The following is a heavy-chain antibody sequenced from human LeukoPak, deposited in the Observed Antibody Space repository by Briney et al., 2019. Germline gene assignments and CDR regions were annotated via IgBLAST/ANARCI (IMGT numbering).Heavy chain of an antibody. CDR2: INPSGGST. J-gene: IGHJ5*02. CDR3: AASITIFGVWFDP. CDR1: GYTFTSYY. D-gene: IGHD3-3*01. Sequence: ASVKGSCKASGYTFTSYYMHWVRQAPGQGLEWMGIINPSGGSTSYAQKFQGRVTMTRDTSTSTVYMELSSLRSEDTAVYYCAASITIFGVWFDPWGQGTLVTVSS. V-gene: IGHV1-46*03.